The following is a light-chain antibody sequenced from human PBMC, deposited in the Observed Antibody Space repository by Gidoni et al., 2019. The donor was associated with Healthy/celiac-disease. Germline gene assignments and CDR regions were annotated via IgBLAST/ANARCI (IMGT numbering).Light chain of an antibody. CDR2: AAS. CDR1: QSISSY. V-gene: IGKV1-39*01. CDR3: QQSYSTPYT. J-gene: IGKJ2*01. Sequence: DIQMTQSPSSLSASVGDRVTITCRASQSISSYLKLYQQKPGKAPKLLIYAASSLQSGVPSRCSGSGSGTDFTLTSSRLQPEDFATYYCQQSYSTPYTFGQGTKLEIK.